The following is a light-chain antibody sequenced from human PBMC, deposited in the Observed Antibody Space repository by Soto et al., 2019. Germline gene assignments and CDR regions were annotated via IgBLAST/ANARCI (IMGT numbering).Light chain of an antibody. J-gene: IGKJ1*01. CDR3: QQRSNWPWT. CDR1: QSVSSY. Sequence: EIVLTQSPATLSLSPGEIATLSFRSSQSVSSYLAWYQQTPGQAPRLLLYDASNRATGIPARFSGSGSGTDFTLTISSLAPEDFEVYYCQQRSNWPWTCGQGPKVDIK. CDR2: DAS. V-gene: IGKV3-11*01.